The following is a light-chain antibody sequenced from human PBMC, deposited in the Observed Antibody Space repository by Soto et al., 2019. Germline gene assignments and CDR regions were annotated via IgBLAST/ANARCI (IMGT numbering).Light chain of an antibody. CDR2: NIF. Sequence: IVMTQTPLSSPVTLGQPASISCRSSQSLIHRNGHTYLTWLHQRPGQPPRLLIHNIFNRFSGVPDRFSGSGAGADFTLRISRVEPEDVGIYYCMQATEFPRTFGQGTKLEIK. J-gene: IGKJ2*02. CDR1: QSLIHRNGHTY. V-gene: IGKV2-24*01. CDR3: MQATEFPRT.